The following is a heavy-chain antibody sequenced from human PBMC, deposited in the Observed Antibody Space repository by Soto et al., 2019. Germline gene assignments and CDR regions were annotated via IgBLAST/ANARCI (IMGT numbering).Heavy chain of an antibody. CDR3: ARTPTIAAAGDDWFDP. D-gene: IGHD6-13*01. J-gene: IGHJ5*02. V-gene: IGHV2-26*01. CDR2: IFSNDDK. CDR1: GFSLSNARMG. Sequence: QVTLKESGPVLVKPTETLTLTCTVSGFSLSNARMGVSWIRQPPGKALEWLAHIFSNDDKSYSTSLTSRLTISKDTSKSQVVLTMTNMDPVDTATYYCARTPTIAAAGDDWFDPWGQGTLVTVSS.